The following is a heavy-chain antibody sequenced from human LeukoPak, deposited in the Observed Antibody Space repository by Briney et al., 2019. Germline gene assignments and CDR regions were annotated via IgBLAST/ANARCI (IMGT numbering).Heavy chain of an antibody. CDR2: IYYSGST. Sequence: SETLSLTCTVSGGSISSSSYYWGWIRQPPGKGLEWIANIYYSGSTYYNPSLKSRVTISVDTSKNQFSLMVRSVTAADTAVYYCGRSAGFVHFDHWGQGTLVTVTS. J-gene: IGHJ4*02. D-gene: IGHD3-16*01. V-gene: IGHV4-39*07. CDR3: GRSAGFVHFDH. CDR1: GGSISSSSYY.